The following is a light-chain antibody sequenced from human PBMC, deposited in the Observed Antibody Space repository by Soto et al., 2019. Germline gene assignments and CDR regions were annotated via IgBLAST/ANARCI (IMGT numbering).Light chain of an antibody. CDR1: QDIANF. V-gene: IGKV1-33*01. CDR3: QQYANLPIT. CDR2: DAS. Sequence: DIQMTQSPSSLSASVGDRVTITCQASQDIANFLNWYQQKPGKAPKLLISDASNLETGVTSRFSGSGSGTDFTLTIGSLQPEDFATYYCQQYANLPITFGQGTRLEIK. J-gene: IGKJ5*01.